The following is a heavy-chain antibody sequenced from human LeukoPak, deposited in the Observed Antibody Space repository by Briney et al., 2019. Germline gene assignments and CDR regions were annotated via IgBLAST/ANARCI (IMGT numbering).Heavy chain of an antibody. Sequence: PSETLSLTCTVSGGSISSSSYYWGWIRQPPGKGLEWIGSIYYSGSTYYNPSLKSRVTISVDTSKNQFSLKLSSVTAADTAVYYCARLHYDFWSGYPLGYFDYWGQGTLVTVSS. CDR2: IYYSGST. D-gene: IGHD3-3*01. V-gene: IGHV4-39*01. CDR3: ARLHYDFWSGYPLGYFDY. CDR1: GGSISSSSYY. J-gene: IGHJ4*02.